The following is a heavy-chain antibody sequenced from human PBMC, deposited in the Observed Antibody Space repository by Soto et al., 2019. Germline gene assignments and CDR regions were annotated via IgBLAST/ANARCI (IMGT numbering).Heavy chain of an antibody. V-gene: IGHV1-3*04. CDR1: GITYTTYA. J-gene: IGHJ5*02. Sequence: QVQLVQSVAEVKKPGASENVACTASGITYTTYAIHWVRQAPGQGLERMGWINTGNGNTRYSQRFQGSGTRSTDTYASTAYMYVSSLNSEDTAVYYCARAISGYVSWGQGTLITVSS. CDR3: ARAISGYVS. CDR2: INTGNGNT. D-gene: IGHD5-12*01.